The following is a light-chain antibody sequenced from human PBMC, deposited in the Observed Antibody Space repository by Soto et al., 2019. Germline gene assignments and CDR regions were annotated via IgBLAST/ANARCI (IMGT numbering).Light chain of an antibody. CDR3: SSYAGSNNFVV. Sequence: QPALTQPPSASGSPGQSVIISCTGTSSDVGGYNYVSWYQQHPGKAPKLMIYEVSKRPSGVPDRFSGSKSGNTASLTVSGLQTEDEADYYCSSYAGSNNFVVFGGGTKLTVL. V-gene: IGLV2-8*01. CDR1: SSDVGGYNY. CDR2: EVS. J-gene: IGLJ2*01.